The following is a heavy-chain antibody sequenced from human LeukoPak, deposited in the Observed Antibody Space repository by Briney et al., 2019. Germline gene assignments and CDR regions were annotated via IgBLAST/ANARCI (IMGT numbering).Heavy chain of an antibody. V-gene: IGHV3-7*01. Sequence: GGSLRLSCAASGCTFSSYWMSWVRQAPGKGLEWVANIKQDGSEKYYVESVKGRFTISRDNAKNSLYLQMNSLRAEDTAVYYCARSPDRTYYYYYMDVWGKGTTATVSS. CDR2: IKQDGSEK. D-gene: IGHD3-22*01. CDR1: GCTFSSYW. CDR3: ARSPDRTYYYYYMDV. J-gene: IGHJ6*03.